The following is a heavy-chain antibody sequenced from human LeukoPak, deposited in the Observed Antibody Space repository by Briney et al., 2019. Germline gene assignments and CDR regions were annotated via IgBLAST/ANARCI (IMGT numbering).Heavy chain of an antibody. J-gene: IGHJ3*02. Sequence: GGSLGLSCAASGFTVSSNYMSWVRQAPGKGLEWVSVIYSGGSTYYADSVKGRFTISRDNSKNTLYLQMNSLRAEDTAVYYCARGSLGYSSGRGPPAAFDIWGQGTMVTVSS. CDR2: IYSGGST. V-gene: IGHV3-66*01. CDR3: ARGSLGYSSGRGPPAAFDI. D-gene: IGHD6-19*01. CDR1: GFTVSSNY.